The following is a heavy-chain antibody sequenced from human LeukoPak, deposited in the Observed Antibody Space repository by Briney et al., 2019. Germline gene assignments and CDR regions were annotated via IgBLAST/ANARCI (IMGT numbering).Heavy chain of an antibody. CDR1: GYTLTSYN. Sequence: ASVKVSCKASGYTLTSYNMHWVRQAPGQGLEWMGIINPSGGSTSYAQKFQGRVTMTRDTSTSTVYMELSSLRSEDTAVYYCARDDSGPKNSGWYYPDYWGQGTLVTVSS. V-gene: IGHV1-46*01. CDR2: INPSGGST. J-gene: IGHJ4*02. D-gene: IGHD6-19*01. CDR3: ARDDSGPKNSGWYYPDY.